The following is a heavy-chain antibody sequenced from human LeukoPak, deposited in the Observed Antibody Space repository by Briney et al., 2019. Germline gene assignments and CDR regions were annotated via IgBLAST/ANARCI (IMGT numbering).Heavy chain of an antibody. Sequence: SQTLSLTCTVSSGSITSDDYYWSWIRQPAGKGLEWIGRIYISGSTYYNPSLKSRVTISLDASKNQFSLKLSSVTAADTALYYCARLSRSSRGTFFDYWGQGTLVTVSS. D-gene: IGHD6-13*01. CDR3: ARLSRSSRGTFFDY. CDR2: IYISGST. J-gene: IGHJ4*02. CDR1: SGSITSDDYY. V-gene: IGHV4-61*02.